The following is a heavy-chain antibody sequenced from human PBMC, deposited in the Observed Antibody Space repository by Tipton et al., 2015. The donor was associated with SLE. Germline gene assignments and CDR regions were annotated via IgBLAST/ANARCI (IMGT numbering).Heavy chain of an antibody. D-gene: IGHD4-17*01. V-gene: IGHV3-7*01. CDR1: GFTFSNSW. CDR3: TTGDWDYGY. Sequence: GSLRLSCAASGFTFSNSWMSWVRQAPGKGLEWVANINPDGSRTYYMDSVKGRFTLSRDNAKNSLFLQMNSLRPEDTAVYYCTTGDWDYGYWGQGTLVTVSS. J-gene: IGHJ4*02. CDR2: INPDGSRT.